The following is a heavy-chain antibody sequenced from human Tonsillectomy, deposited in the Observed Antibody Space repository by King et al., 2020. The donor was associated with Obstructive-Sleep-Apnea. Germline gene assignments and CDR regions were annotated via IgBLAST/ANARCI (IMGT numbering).Heavy chain of an antibody. CDR2: IYYSGST. CDR3: ARGGGSPPFDY. Sequence: QLQESGPGLVKPSETLSLTCTVSGGSISSYYWSWIRQPPGKGLEWIGYIYYSGSTNYNPSLKSRVTISVDTPKTQISLWRSSLTAADTAVFYWARGGGSPPFDYWGQGTLVAVSS. J-gene: IGHJ4*02. CDR1: GGSISSYY. D-gene: IGHD1-26*01. V-gene: IGHV4-59*12.